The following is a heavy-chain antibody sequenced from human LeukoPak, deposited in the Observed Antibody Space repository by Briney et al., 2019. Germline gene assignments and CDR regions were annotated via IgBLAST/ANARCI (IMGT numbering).Heavy chain of an antibody. CDR3: AREVGYSNYFDY. CDR2: IYYSGST. D-gene: IGHD2-15*01. Sequence: SETLSLTCTISGGSISSYYWSWIRQPPGKGLEGIGYIYYSGSTNYNPSLKSRVTISVDTSKNQFSLKLSSVTAADTAVYYCAREVGYSNYFDYWGQGTLVTVSS. J-gene: IGHJ4*02. V-gene: IGHV4-59*01. CDR1: GGSISSYY.